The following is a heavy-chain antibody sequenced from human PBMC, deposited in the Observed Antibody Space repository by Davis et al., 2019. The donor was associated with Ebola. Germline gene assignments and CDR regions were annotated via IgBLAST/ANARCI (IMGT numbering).Heavy chain of an antibody. Sequence: ASVKVSCKASGYTFTSYAMHWVRQAPGQRLEWTGWINAGNGNTKYSQKFQGRVTITRDTSTSTVYMELSSLRSEDTAVYYCARDIVVVPAAIQEGGGYYYYYYDMDVWGQGTTVTVSS. J-gene: IGHJ6*02. V-gene: IGHV1-3*01. CDR3: ARDIVVVPAAIQEGGGYYYYYYDMDV. CDR2: INAGNGNT. D-gene: IGHD2-2*01. CDR1: GYTFTSYA.